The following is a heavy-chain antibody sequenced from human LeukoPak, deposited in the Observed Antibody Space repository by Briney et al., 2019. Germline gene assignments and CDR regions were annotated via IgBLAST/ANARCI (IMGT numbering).Heavy chain of an antibody. V-gene: IGHV3-49*04. CDR3: TRDGGYWFDY. CDR2: IRSKAYGGTT. CDR1: GFTFGDYA. J-gene: IGHJ4*02. Sequence: GRSLRLSCTASGFTFGDYAMSWVRQAPGKGLEWVGFIRSKAYGGTTEYAASVKGRFTISRDDSKSIAYLQMNSLKTEDTAVYYCTRDGGYWFDYWGQGTLVTVSS. D-gene: IGHD3-10*01.